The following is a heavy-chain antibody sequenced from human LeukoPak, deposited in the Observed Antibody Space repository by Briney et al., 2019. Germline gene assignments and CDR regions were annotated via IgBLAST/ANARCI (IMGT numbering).Heavy chain of an antibody. V-gene: IGHV4-59*01. Sequence: SETLSLTCTVSGGSISSYYWSWIRQPPGKGLEWIGYIYYSGSTNYNPSLKSRVTISVDTSKNQFSLKLSSVTAADTAVYYCARVGRSGTIVPFGYWGQGTLVTVSS. CDR2: IYYSGST. J-gene: IGHJ4*02. CDR1: GGSISSYY. CDR3: ARVGRSGTIVPFGY. D-gene: IGHD3-10*01.